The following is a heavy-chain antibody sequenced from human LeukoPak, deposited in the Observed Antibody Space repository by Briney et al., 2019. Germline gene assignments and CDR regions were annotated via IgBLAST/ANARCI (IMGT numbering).Heavy chain of an antibody. V-gene: IGHV3-23*01. D-gene: IGHD7-27*01. CDR3: AKWLRELGIGYPEEDYFDY. CDR1: GFTFSSNA. Sequence: GGSLRLSCAASGFTFSSNAMSWVRQAPGKGLQWVSAISGSGGSTYYADSVKGRFTISRDNSKNTLYLQMNSLRAEDTAVYYCAKWLRELGIGYPEEDYFDYWGQGTLVTVSS. J-gene: IGHJ4*02. CDR2: ISGSGGST.